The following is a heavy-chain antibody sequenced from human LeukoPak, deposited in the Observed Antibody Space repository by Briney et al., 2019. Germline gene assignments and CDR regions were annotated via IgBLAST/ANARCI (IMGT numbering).Heavy chain of an antibody. D-gene: IGHD5-18*01. CDR1: GGSISSSNYY. Sequence: SETLSLTCTVSGGSISSSNYYWGWIRQPPGKGLEWIVSIYYSGSTYYNPSLKSRVTISVDTSKNQFSLKLSSVTAADTAVYYCARKGIQLWLPIDYWGQGTLVTVSS. CDR2: IYYSGST. V-gene: IGHV4-39*01. J-gene: IGHJ4*02. CDR3: ARKGIQLWLPIDY.